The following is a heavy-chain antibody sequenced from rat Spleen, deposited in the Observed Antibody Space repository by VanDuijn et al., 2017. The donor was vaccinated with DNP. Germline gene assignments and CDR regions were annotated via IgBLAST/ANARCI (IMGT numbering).Heavy chain of an antibody. Sequence: EVQLVESGGGLVQPGRSLKLSCAASGFTFSNYDMAWVRQAPKKGLEWVATIITSGSSAYYPDSVKGRFTISRDNAKSRLYLQMNSLKSEDTATYYCAGQGANLPFDYWGQGVMVTVSS. CDR1: GFTFSNYD. CDR2: IITSGSSA. V-gene: IGHV5-7*01. CDR3: AGQGANLPFDY. D-gene: IGHD5-1*01. J-gene: IGHJ2*01.